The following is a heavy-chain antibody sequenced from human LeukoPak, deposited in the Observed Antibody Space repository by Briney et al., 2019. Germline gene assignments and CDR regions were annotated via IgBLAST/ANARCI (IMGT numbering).Heavy chain of an antibody. D-gene: IGHD3-16*01. V-gene: IGHV4-59*01. J-gene: IGHJ4*02. CDR2: IYYSGST. CDR3: ARDRGSLGGFNY. CDR1: GGSISGDY. Sequence: PSETLSLTCTVSGGSISGDYWSWIRQPPGKGLEWIAYIYYSGSTNYYPSLKNRVTISVDTSKNQFSLKLSSVTAADTAVYYCARDRGSLGGFNYWGQGTLVTVSS.